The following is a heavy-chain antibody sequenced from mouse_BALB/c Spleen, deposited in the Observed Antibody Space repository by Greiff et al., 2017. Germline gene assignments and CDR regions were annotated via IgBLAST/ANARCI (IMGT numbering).Heavy chain of an antibody. CDR2: ISDGGSYT. J-gene: IGHJ4*01. D-gene: IGHD4-1*01. CDR1: GFTFSDYY. CDR3: ARGGNWDAMDY. V-gene: IGHV5-4*02. Sequence: EVKLVESGGGLVKPGGSLKLSCAASGFTFSDYYMYWVRQTPEKRLEWVATISDGGSYTYYPDSVKGRFTISRDNAKNNLYLQMSSLKSEDTAMYYCARGGNWDAMDYWGQGTSVTVSS.